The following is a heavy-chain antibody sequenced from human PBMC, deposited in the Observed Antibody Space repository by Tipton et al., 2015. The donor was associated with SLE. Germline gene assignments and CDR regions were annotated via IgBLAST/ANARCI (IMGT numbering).Heavy chain of an antibody. Sequence: GSLRLSCAASGFTFSSYGMHWVRQAPGKGLEWVAFIRYDGSNKYYADSVKGRFTISRDNSKNTLYLQMNSLRAEDTAVYYCAKYGSSGWLRGAFDIWGQGTMVTVSS. D-gene: IGHD6-19*01. CDR1: GFTFSSYG. CDR3: AKYGSSGWLRGAFDI. V-gene: IGHV3-30*02. CDR2: IRYDGSNK. J-gene: IGHJ3*02.